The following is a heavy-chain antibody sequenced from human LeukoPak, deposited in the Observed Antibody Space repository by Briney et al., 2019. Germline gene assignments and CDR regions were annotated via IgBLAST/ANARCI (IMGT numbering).Heavy chain of an antibody. CDR2: ISGSGGST. V-gene: IGHV3-23*01. CDR3: ARDLVASVVVAATPCY. CDR1: GFTFSSYA. Sequence: HSGGSLRLSCAASGFTFSSYAMSWVRQAPGKGLEWVSAISGSGGSTYYADSVKGRFTISRDNSKNTLYLQMNSLRAEDTAVYYCARDLVASVVVAATPCYWGQGTLVTVSS. J-gene: IGHJ4*02. D-gene: IGHD2-15*01.